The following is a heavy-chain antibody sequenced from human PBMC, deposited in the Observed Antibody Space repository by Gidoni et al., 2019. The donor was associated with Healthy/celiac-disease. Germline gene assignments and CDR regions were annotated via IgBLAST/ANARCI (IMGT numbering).Heavy chain of an antibody. CDR2: ISVSGGST. CDR3: AKAQRYCSSTSCLYYFDY. D-gene: IGHD2-2*01. CDR1: GFTFSSYP. Sequence: EVQLLESGGGLVQPGVSLRLSCAASGFTFSSYPMSWVLQAPGKGLEWVSAISVSGGSTYYADTVKGRFTISRDNSKNTLYLQMNSLRAEDTAVYYCAKAQRYCSSTSCLYYFDYWGQGTLVTVSS. V-gene: IGHV3-23*01. J-gene: IGHJ4*02.